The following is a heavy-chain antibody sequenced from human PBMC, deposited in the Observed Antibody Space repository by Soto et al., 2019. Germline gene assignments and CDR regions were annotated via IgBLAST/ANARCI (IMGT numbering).Heavy chain of an antibody. V-gene: IGHV2-5*02. Sequence: QITLKESGPTLVKPTQTLTLTCTFSGFSLSTGGVGVAWIRQPPGKALEWLAVIYWDDDKRYSPSLKNRLTVTKDTSKNQVVLTMTNLAPVDTATYYCSHTPFFGDKLVVWGQGTLVSVSS. D-gene: IGHD2-21*01. J-gene: IGHJ4*02. CDR2: IYWDDDK. CDR1: GFSLSTGGVG. CDR3: SHTPFFGDKLVV.